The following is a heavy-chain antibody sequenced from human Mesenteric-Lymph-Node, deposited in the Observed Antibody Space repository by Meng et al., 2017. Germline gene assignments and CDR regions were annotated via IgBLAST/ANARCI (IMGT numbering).Heavy chain of an antibody. CDR1: GGSISSGGHS. Sequence: QVQLQESGPGRVKPSQTLARTCTVSGGSISSGGHSWSWIRQHPGKGLEWIAYIYYSGSTYYNPSLKSRVILSVDTSKNQFSLKLSSVTAADTAVYYCARVDSSGYFLDYWGQGTLVTVSS. CDR3: ARVDSSGYFLDY. J-gene: IGHJ4*01. D-gene: IGHD3-22*01. CDR2: IYYSGST. V-gene: IGHV4-31*03.